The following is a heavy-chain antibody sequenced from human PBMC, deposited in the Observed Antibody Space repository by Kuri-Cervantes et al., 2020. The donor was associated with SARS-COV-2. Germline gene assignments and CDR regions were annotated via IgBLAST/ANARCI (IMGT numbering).Heavy chain of an antibody. CDR3: ARLHVEMATIVHYYYGMDV. J-gene: IGHJ6*02. CDR1: GFTFSDYY. D-gene: IGHD5-24*01. V-gene: IGHV3-11*04. Sequence: GESLKISCAASGFTFSDYYTSWIRQAPGKGLEWVSYISSSGSTIYYADSVKGRFTISRDNAKNSLYLQMNGLRAEDTAVYYCARLHVEMATIVHYYYGMDVWGQGTTVTVSS. CDR2: ISSSGSTI.